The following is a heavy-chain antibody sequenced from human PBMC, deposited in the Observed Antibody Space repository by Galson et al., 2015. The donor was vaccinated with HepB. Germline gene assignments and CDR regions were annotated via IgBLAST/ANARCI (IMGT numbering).Heavy chain of an antibody. CDR1: GYTFTGYF. Sequence: SVKVSCKASGYTFTGYFMHWVRQAPGQGLEWMGWINPDSGGTNYAQKFKGRVTMTWDTSINSAYLDLSRLRSDDTAVYYCGRELGGSHFPGDYWGQGTLVTVSS. CDR2: INPDSGGT. V-gene: IGHV1-2*02. D-gene: IGHD1-26*01. CDR3: GRELGGSHFPGDY. J-gene: IGHJ4*02.